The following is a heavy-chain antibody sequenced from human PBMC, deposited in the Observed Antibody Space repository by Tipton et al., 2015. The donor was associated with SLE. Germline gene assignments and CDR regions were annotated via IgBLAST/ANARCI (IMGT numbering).Heavy chain of an antibody. D-gene: IGHD2-15*01. CDR3: ATGYCSGGSCRLYYYYYGMDV. V-gene: IGHV1-69*05. J-gene: IGHJ6*02. Sequence: QLVQSGAEVKKPGASVKVSCKASGYTFTSYGISWVRQAPGQGLEWMGGIIPIFGTANYAQKFQGRVMITTDESTSTAYMELSSLRSEDTAVYYCATGYCSGGSCRLYYYYYGMDVWGQGTTVTVSS. CDR1: GYTFTSYG. CDR2: IIPIFGTA.